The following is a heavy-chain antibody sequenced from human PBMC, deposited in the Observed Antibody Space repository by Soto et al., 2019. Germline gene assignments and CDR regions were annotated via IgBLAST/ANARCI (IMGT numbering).Heavy chain of an antibody. D-gene: IGHD5-12*01. CDR2: ISYDGSNK. Sequence: QVQLVESGGGVVQPGRSLRLSCAASGFTFSSYAMHWVRQAPGKGLEWVAVISYDGSNKYYADSVKGRFTISRDNSKNRMYLQMNSLRAEDTAVYYCARDHVEEMATIQDYWGQGTLVTVSS. J-gene: IGHJ4*02. CDR3: ARDHVEEMATIQDY. V-gene: IGHV3-30-3*01. CDR1: GFTFSSYA.